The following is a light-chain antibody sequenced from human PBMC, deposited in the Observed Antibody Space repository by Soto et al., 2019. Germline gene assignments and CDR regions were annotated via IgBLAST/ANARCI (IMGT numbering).Light chain of an antibody. CDR3: QQYYNWPLT. CDR1: QSLSGN. J-gene: IGKJ1*01. Sequence: ETVMTQSPATLSVSPGERATLSCRASQSLSGNLAWYQQKPAQAPRLLIYGASTRATGIPDRFSGSGSGTEFTITISSLQSEDFAVYFCQQYYNWPLTFGQGTKVEI. V-gene: IGKV3-15*01. CDR2: GAS.